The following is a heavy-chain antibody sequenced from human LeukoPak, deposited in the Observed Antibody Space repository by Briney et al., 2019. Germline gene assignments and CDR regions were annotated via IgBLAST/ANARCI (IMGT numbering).Heavy chain of an antibody. CDR3: AGVYCSTSDCYHRRADTYYAMDV. CDR1: DYRFRDDYF. CDR2: IFHSGNT. D-gene: IGHD2-2*01. V-gene: IGHV4-38-2*02. J-gene: IGHJ6*04. Sequence: SETLSLTCTVSDYRFRDDYFWACIRPPPGKGLEWIGNIFHSGNTYYSPSLNNRVTISLDMSTNQFSLKLNSVTAADTAVYYCAGVYCSTSDCYHRRADTYYAMDVWGTGTTVTVSS.